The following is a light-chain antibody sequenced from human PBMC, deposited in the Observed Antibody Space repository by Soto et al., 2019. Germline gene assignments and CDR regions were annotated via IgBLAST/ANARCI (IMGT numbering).Light chain of an antibody. V-gene: IGKV1-39*01. CDR1: QSISSY. CDR2: AAS. Sequence: DIQMTQSPSSLSASVGDRVTITCRASQSISSYLNWYQQKPGKAPKLLIYAASSLQSGVPSRFSGLGSGTDFTITISSLQPEDFANYYCQQSYSTPWTFGQGTKVDIK. CDR3: QQSYSTPWT. J-gene: IGKJ1*01.